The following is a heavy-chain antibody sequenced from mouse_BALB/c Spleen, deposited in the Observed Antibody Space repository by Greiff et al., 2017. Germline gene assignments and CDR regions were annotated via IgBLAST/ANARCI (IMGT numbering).Heavy chain of an antibody. CDR1: GFSLTSYG. CDR2: IWAGGST. J-gene: IGHJ3*01. V-gene: IGHV2-9*02. Sequence: VKVVESGPGLVAPSQSLSITCTVSGFSLTSYGVHWVRQPPGKGLEWLGVIWAGGSTNYNSALMSRLSISKDNSKSQVFLKMNSLQTDDTAMYYCAREEGNAWFAYWGQGTLVTVSA. CDR3: AREEGNAWFAY.